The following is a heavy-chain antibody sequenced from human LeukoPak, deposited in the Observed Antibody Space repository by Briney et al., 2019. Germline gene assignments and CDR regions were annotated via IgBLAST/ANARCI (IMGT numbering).Heavy chain of an antibody. D-gene: IGHD7-27*01. J-gene: IGHJ3*02. CDR3: ARDPKLTGGLPDAFDI. Sequence: GGSLRLSCAASGFTFSSYEMNWVRQAPGKGLEWVSCISSSGGTIYYADSVKGRFTISRDNAKNSLYLQMNSLRAEDTAVYYCARDPKLTGGLPDAFDIWGQGTMVTVSS. CDR1: GFTFSSYE. CDR2: ISSSGGTI. V-gene: IGHV3-48*03.